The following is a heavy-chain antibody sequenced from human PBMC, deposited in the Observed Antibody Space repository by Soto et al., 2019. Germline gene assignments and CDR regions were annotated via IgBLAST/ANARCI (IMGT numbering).Heavy chain of an antibody. D-gene: IGHD6-6*01. CDR1: GFTFSSYG. CDR2: ISYDGSNK. Sequence: QVQLVESGGGVVQPGRSLRLSCAASGFTFSSYGMHWVRQAPGKGLEWVAVISYDGSNKYYADSVKGRFTISRDNSKNTLYLQMNSLRAEDTAVYYCAKGGSEYSSSSWFDPWGQGTLVTVSS. V-gene: IGHV3-30*18. CDR3: AKGGSEYSSSSWFDP. J-gene: IGHJ5*02.